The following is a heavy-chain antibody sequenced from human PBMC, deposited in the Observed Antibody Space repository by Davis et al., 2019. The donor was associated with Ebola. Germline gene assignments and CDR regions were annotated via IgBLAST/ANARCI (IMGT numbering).Heavy chain of an antibody. J-gene: IGHJ5*02. CDR2: INPNNGDT. V-gene: IGHV1-2*02. CDR1: GYTFTGYY. CDR3: ARDSSLEVLFGRLDP. Sequence: ASVKVSCKASGYTFTGYYMHWVRQAPGQGLEWMGWINPNNGDTNYPQKFQDRVTTTRDTSVSIAYLEMRRLTSDDTAVYFCARDSSLEVLFGRLDPWGQGTLVTVSS. D-gene: IGHD1-7*01.